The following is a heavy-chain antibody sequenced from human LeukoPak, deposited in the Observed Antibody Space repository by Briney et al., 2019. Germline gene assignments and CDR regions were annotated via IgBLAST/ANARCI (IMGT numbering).Heavy chain of an antibody. CDR1: GFTFSSYE. V-gene: IGHV3-48*03. Sequence: GGSLRLSCAASGFTFSSYEMNWVRQAPGKGLEWVSYISTTGSSIYYADSVKGRFAISRDNVKNLLYLQMNSLRAEDTAVYYCARDSSGYYPDYWGQGTLVTVSS. J-gene: IGHJ4*02. CDR2: ISTTGSSI. CDR3: ARDSSGYYPDY. D-gene: IGHD3-22*01.